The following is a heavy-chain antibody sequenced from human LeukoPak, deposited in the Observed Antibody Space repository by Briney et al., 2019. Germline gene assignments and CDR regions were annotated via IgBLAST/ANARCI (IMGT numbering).Heavy chain of an antibody. Sequence: GGSLRLSCAASGFTLSSYGMHWVRQAPGKGLEWVAFIRYDGSNKYYADSVKGRFTISRDNSKNTLYLQMNSLRAEDTAVYYCAKDPVTTSYYYYYYMDVWGKGTTVTVSS. J-gene: IGHJ6*03. V-gene: IGHV3-30*02. CDR2: IRYDGSNK. D-gene: IGHD4-17*01. CDR3: AKDPVTTSYYYYYYMDV. CDR1: GFTLSSYG.